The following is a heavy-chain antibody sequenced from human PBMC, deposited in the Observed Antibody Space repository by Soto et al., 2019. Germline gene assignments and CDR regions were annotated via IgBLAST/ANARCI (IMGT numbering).Heavy chain of an antibody. CDR3: ASHYITIYDF. CDR1: GFSFANYD. J-gene: IGHJ4*02. CDR2: ITSSGRRS. V-gene: IGHV3-23*01. D-gene: IGHD3-16*01. Sequence: PGGSLRLSCAASGFSFANYDMSWVRQAPGKGLEWVSSITSSGRRSYYSDSVKGRFTFSRDNSKNTLYLQMDNLRVEDTAIYYCASHYITIYDFWGPGTLVTVSS.